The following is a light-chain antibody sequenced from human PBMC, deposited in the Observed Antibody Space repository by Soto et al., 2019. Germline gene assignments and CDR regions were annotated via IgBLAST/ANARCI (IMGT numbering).Light chain of an antibody. CDR3: AAWDDSLNGRV. CDR2: SNN. Sequence: QSVLTQPPSASGTPGQRVTISCSGSSSNIGSNTVNWYQQLPGTAPKLLIYSNNQRPSGDPDRFSGSKSGTSASLAISGLQSEDEADYYCAAWDDSLNGRVFGTGTKVTVL. V-gene: IGLV1-44*01. CDR1: SSNIGSNT. J-gene: IGLJ1*01.